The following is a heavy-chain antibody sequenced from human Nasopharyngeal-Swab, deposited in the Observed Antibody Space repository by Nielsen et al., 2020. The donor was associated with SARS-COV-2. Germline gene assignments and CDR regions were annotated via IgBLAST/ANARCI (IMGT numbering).Heavy chain of an antibody. J-gene: IGHJ4*02. Sequence: ASVKVSCKTSGYTFTDYYIHWVRQVPGQGLEWVGCINPYSGDTKCAQKFQGRVTVTRDTSRSTAYIELSRLRSDDTAVYYCARDYYDNYDSDYWGQGTLVTVSS. CDR3: ARDYYDNYDSDY. D-gene: IGHD3-22*01. CDR2: INPYSGDT. V-gene: IGHV1-2*02. CDR1: GYTFTDYY.